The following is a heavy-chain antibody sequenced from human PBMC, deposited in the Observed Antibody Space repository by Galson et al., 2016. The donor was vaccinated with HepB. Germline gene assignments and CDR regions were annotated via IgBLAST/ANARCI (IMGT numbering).Heavy chain of an antibody. Sequence: VKVSCKASGDTFSNYAISWVRQAPGQGLEWMGGIIPIFDTAVYAQRFQGRVTITADESTSTAYMELSSLTSADTAVYYCAGDSSSSLVTSWFDPWGQGTLVA. D-gene: IGHD6-6*01. J-gene: IGHJ5*02. CDR2: IIPIFDTA. CDR3: AGDSSSSLVTSWFDP. CDR1: GDTFSNYA. V-gene: IGHV1-69*13.